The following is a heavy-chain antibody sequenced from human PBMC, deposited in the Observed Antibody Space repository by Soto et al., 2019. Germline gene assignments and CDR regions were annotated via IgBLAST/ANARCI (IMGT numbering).Heavy chain of an antibody. J-gene: IGHJ6*02. CDR3: ALSRDGFTYGYYSGMDV. D-gene: IGHD2-2*01. CDR2: ISKSSSVI. CDR1: GFTFSGYG. V-gene: IGHV3-48*02. Sequence: GGSLRLSCETSGFTFSGYGMNWARQAPGKGLEWVSYISKSSSVIHYSDSVKGRFTISRDNAKNSLYLQMSSLRDEDTAIYYCALSRDGFTYGYYSGMDVWGQGTTVTVSS.